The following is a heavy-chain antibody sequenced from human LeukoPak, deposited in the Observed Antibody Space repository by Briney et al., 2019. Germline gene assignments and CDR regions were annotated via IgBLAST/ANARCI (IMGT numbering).Heavy chain of an antibody. V-gene: IGHV3-66*01. CDR3: ARMLGGWFPGGLDY. D-gene: IGHD6-19*01. CDR2: IYSGGST. J-gene: IGHJ4*02. CDR1: GFTVSSNY. Sequence: TGGSLRLSCAASGFTVSSNYMSWVRQAPGKGPEWVSVIYSGGSTYYADSVKGRFTISRDNSKNTLYLQMNSLRAEDTAVYYCARMLGGWFPGGLDYWGQGTLVTVSS.